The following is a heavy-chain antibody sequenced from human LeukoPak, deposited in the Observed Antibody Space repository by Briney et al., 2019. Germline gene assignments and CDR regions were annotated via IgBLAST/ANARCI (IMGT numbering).Heavy chain of an antibody. Sequence: GGSLRLSCAASGFTFSSYGMHWVRQAPGKGLEWVAVISYDGSNKYYADSVKGRFTISRDNSKNMLYLQMNSRRAEDTAVYYCAKPARTDYTDYWGQGTLVTVSS. D-gene: IGHD1-14*01. CDR3: AKPARTDYTDY. CDR1: GFTFSSYG. CDR2: ISYDGSNK. J-gene: IGHJ4*02. V-gene: IGHV3-30*18.